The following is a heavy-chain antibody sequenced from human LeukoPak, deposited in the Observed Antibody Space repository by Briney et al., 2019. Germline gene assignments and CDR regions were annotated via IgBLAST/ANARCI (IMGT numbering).Heavy chain of an antibody. Sequence: SETLSLTCTVSGGSISSYYWSWIRQPPGKGLEWIGYIYYSGSTNYNPSLKSRVTISVDTSKNQFPLKLSSVTAADTAVYYCARDLSSSWYEANNWFDPWGQGTLVTVSS. D-gene: IGHD6-13*01. J-gene: IGHJ5*02. CDR3: ARDLSSSWYEANNWFDP. CDR1: GGSISSYY. CDR2: IYYSGST. V-gene: IGHV4-59*12.